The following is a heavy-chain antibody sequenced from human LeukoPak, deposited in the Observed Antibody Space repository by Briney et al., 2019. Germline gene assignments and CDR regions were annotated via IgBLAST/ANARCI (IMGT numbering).Heavy chain of an antibody. J-gene: IGHJ4*02. Sequence: SETLSLTCTVSGGSISSYYWSWIRQPPGKGLEWIGEINHSGSTNYNPSLKSRVTISVDTSKNQFSLKLSSVTAADTAVYYCARRSDGIAVAGNLDYWGQGTLVTVS. CDR1: GGSISSYY. CDR3: ARRSDGIAVAGNLDY. D-gene: IGHD6-19*01. V-gene: IGHV4-34*01. CDR2: INHSGST.